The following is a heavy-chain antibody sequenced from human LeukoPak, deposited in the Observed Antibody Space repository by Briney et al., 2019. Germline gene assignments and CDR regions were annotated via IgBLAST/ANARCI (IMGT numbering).Heavy chain of an antibody. Sequence: PSESLSLTCAVSGGSISSGGYYWSWIRQHPGKGLEWIGYIYYSGSTYYNPSLKGRVTISVDTSKNQFSLKLSSVTAADTAVYYCARDVRYSSSSQFDYWGQGTLVTVSS. CDR3: ARDVRYSSSSQFDY. D-gene: IGHD6-6*01. CDR1: GGSISSGGYY. CDR2: IYYSGST. J-gene: IGHJ4*02. V-gene: IGHV4-31*11.